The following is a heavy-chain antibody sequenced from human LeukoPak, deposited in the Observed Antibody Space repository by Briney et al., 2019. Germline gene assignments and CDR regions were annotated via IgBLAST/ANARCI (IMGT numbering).Heavy chain of an antibody. D-gene: IGHD6-19*01. J-gene: IGHJ4*02. CDR3: AAEYSSGWDNDY. CDR1: GFTVSSNY. V-gene: IGHV3-53*01. CDR2: IYSGGST. Sequence: GGSLRLSCAASGFTVSSNYMSWVRQAPGKGLEWVAVIYSGGSTYYADSVKGRFTISRDNSKNTLYLQMNSLRAEDTAVYYCAAEYSSGWDNDYWGQGTLVTVSS.